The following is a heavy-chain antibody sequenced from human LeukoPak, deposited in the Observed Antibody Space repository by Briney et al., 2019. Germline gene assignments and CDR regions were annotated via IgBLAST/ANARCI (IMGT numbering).Heavy chain of an antibody. CDR1: GGSSSGYY. Sequence: SETLSLTCAVYGGSSSGYYWSWIRQPPGKGLEWIGEINHSGSTNYNPSLESRVTISVDTPKNQFSLKLSSVTAADTAVYYCARVKSRKDDYWGQGTLVTVSS. CDR2: INHSGST. D-gene: IGHD2-21*01. J-gene: IGHJ4*02. V-gene: IGHV4-34*01. CDR3: ARVKSRKDDY.